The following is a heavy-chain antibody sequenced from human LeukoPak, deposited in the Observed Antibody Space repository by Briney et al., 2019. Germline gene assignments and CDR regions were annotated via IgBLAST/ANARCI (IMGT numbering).Heavy chain of an antibody. Sequence: PGGSLRLSCVASGFAFQRYAMHWVRQAPGKGLEWVAFIRYDGNKEDYADSVKGRFTISKDNSKNTLYLQMNSLRPEDTAVYYCARDVNLKQLADWGQGTLVTVSS. D-gene: IGHD1-1*01. J-gene: IGHJ4*02. CDR3: ARDVNLKQLAD. CDR2: IRYDGNKE. V-gene: IGHV3-30*02. CDR1: GFAFQRYA.